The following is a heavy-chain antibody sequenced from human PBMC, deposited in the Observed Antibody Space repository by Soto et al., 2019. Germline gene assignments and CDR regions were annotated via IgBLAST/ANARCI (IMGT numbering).Heavy chain of an antibody. CDR2: IYPGDSDT. CDR1: GYDFNSHW. CDR3: ARFKAVAGPFDY. J-gene: IGHJ4*02. V-gene: IGHV5-51*01. Sequence: PGESLKISCKGSGYDFNSHWIGWVRQLPGQGLEWMGIIYPGDSDTRYNPSLKSRVTISVDKSKNQFSLKLSSVTAADTAVYYCARFKAVAGPFDYWGQGTLVTVSS. D-gene: IGHD6-19*01.